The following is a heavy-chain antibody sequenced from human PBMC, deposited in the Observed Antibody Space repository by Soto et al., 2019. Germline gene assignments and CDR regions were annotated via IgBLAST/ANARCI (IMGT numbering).Heavy chain of an antibody. J-gene: IGHJ4*02. CDR3: ARDRQHTYGNYFDY. Sequence: SETLSLTCTVSGGSISTYYWSWIRQPPGKGLEWIGYVYNRGNTKYNPSLKSRVTIWEDMSKNQVSLRLSSVTAADTAIYYCARDRQHTYGNYFDYWGQGTLVTVSS. CDR1: GGSISTYY. CDR2: VYNRGNT. V-gene: IGHV4-59*01. D-gene: IGHD4-17*01.